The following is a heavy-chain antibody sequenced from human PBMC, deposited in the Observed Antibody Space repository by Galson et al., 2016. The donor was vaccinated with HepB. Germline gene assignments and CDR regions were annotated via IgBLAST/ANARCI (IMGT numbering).Heavy chain of an antibody. Sequence: SETLSLTCIVSGGSIRNSNSYWGWIRQSPGKGLEWVGTMYYSGDTYYNPSLKSRVTISLDASKNQFSLKLTSVTAADTAVYYCTSETYYYWGQGTLVTVSS. D-gene: IGHD1-26*01. V-gene: IGHV4-39*07. CDR1: GGSIRNSNSY. J-gene: IGHJ4*02. CDR2: MYYSGDT. CDR3: TSETYYY.